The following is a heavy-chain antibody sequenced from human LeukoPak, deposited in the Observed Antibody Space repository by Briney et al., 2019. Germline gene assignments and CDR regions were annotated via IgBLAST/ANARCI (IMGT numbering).Heavy chain of an antibody. J-gene: IGHJ6*03. Sequence: SETLSLTCAVYGGSFSGYYWSWIRQPPGKGLEWIGEINHSGSTNHNPSLKSRVTISVDTSKNQFYLKLSSVTAADTAVYYCARGWGIYYMDVWGKGTTVTVSS. CDR1: GGSFSGYY. CDR2: INHSGST. D-gene: IGHD3-16*01. CDR3: ARGWGIYYMDV. V-gene: IGHV4-34*01.